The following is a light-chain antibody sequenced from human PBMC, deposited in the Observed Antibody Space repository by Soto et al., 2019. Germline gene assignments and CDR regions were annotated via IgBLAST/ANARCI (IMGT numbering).Light chain of an antibody. CDR2: DAS. J-gene: IGKJ1*01. CDR3: QQYGGMWA. CDR1: QSITNR. Sequence: TLSASVGDRVTITCRASQSITNRLAWYQQKPGKAPKVLIYDASNLEYGVPSRFSGSVFGTEFILHISSLCRDDFAAYRCQQYGGMWAFGQGTKVDIK. V-gene: IGKV1-5*01.